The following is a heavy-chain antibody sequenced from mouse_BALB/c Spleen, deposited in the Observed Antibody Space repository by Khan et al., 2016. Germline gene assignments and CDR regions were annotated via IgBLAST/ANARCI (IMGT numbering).Heavy chain of an antibody. CDR2: IFPSDSYT. Sequence: QVQLQQPGAELVRPGASVKLSCKASGYTFTSYWINWMKQRPGQGLEWIGNIFPSDSYTNYNQKFKDKATLTVDKSSSTAYMQLSSPPSEDSAIYSCTRGASTMIGGFAYWGQGTLVTVSA. J-gene: IGHJ3*01. D-gene: IGHD2-4*01. V-gene: IGHV1-69*02. CDR1: GYTFTSYW. CDR3: TRGASTMIGGFAY.